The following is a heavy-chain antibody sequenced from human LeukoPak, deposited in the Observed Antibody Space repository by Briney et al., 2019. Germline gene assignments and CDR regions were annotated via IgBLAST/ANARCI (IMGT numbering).Heavy chain of an antibody. J-gene: IGHJ4*02. CDR2: INPNSGGT. D-gene: IGHD3-10*01. CDR3: ARVITMVRGVGIGY. Sequence: ASVKVSCKASGYTFTGYYMHWVRQAPGQGLEWMGWINPNSGGTNYAQKFQGRVTMTRDTSISTAYMELSRLRSEDTAVYYCARVITMVRGVGIGYWGQGTLVTVSS. CDR1: GYTFTGYY. V-gene: IGHV1-2*02.